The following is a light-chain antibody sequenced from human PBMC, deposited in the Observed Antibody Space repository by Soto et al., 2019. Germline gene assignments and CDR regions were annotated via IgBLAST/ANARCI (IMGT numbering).Light chain of an antibody. V-gene: IGLV1-44*01. J-gene: IGLJ3*02. CDR3: EAWDDSLNGWV. CDR1: SSNIGSNN. CDR2: SNN. Sequence: QSVLTQPPSASGAPGQRVTISCSGSSSNIGSNNVNWYQQLPGTAPKLLLYSNNQRPSGVPDRFSGSKSGTSASLAISGLQAEDEADYYCEAWDDSLNGWVFGGGTKLTVL.